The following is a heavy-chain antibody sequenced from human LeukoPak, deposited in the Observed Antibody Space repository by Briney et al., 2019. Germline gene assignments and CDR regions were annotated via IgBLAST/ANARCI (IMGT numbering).Heavy chain of an antibody. J-gene: IGHJ6*04. V-gene: IGHV3-7*01. Sequence: GGSLRLSCVASGFTFSSRDWMTWVRQAPGNGLEWVANIKQDGSEKNYVDSVKGRFTTSRDNAKNSVDLQMNSLRVEDTAVYYCAELGITMIGGVWGKGTTVTISS. CDR3: AELGITMIGGV. CDR1: GFTFSSRDW. CDR2: IKQDGSEK. D-gene: IGHD3-10*02.